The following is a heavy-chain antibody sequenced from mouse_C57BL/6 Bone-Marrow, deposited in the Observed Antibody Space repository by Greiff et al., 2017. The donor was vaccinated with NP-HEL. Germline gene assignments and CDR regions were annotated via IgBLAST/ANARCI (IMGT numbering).Heavy chain of an antibody. CDR3: ARRYYYGSSELYWYFDV. J-gene: IGHJ1*03. D-gene: IGHD1-1*01. V-gene: IGHV14-3*01. CDR2: IDPANGNT. CDR1: GFNIKNTY. Sequence: VQLQQSVAELVRPGASVKLSCTASGFNIKNTYMHWVKQRPEQGLEWIGRIDPANGNTKYAPKFQGKATITADTSSNTAYLQLSSLTSEDTAIYYCARRYYYGSSELYWYFDVWGTGTTVTVSS.